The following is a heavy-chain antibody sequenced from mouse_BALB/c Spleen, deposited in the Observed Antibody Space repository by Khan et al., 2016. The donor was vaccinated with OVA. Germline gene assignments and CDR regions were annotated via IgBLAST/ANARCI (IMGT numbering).Heavy chain of an antibody. Sequence: QVQLQESGPGLVAPSQCLSITCTVSGFSLTSYGINWIRQPPGKGLEWLGVIWGDGSTNYHSALLSRLSIRTDNSKCHVFIKLNSLQTDDSATYFGAKRKYGTLYALDYWGQGTSVTVSS. J-gene: IGHJ4*01. CDR1: GFSLTSYG. CDR3: AKRKYGTLYALDY. CDR2: IWGDGST. D-gene: IGHD2-10*02. V-gene: IGHV2-3*01.